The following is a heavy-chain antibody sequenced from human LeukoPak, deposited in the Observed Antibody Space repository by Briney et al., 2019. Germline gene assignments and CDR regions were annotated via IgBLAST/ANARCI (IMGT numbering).Heavy chain of an antibody. CDR3: ARDQRVRSSPSDY. Sequence: GGSLRLSCAASGFTFSSYSMNWVRQVPGKGLEWVSSISSSSSYIYYADSVKGRFTISRDNAKNSLYLQMNSLRAEDTAVYYCARDQRVRSSPSDYWGQGTLVTVSS. V-gene: IGHV3-21*01. D-gene: IGHD2-15*01. CDR1: GFTFSSYS. CDR2: ISSSSSYI. J-gene: IGHJ4*02.